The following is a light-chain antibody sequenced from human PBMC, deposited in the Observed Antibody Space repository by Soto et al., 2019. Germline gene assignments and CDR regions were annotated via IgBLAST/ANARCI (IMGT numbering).Light chain of an antibody. CDR1: SSNIGNNY. CDR3: GTWDSSLSAVL. J-gene: IGLJ2*01. Sequence: QSVLTQPPSVSAATGQTVTISCSGSSSNIGNNYVSWYQQLPGTSPKLLIYDNNKRPSGIPDRFSGSKSGTSATLGITGLQTGDEADYYCGTWDSSLSAVLFGGGTKLTVL. CDR2: DNN. V-gene: IGLV1-51*01.